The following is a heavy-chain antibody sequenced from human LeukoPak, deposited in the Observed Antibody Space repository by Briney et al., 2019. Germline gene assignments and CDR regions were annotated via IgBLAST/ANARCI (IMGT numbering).Heavy chain of an antibody. CDR1: GLTVSSTY. J-gene: IGHJ4*02. V-gene: IGHV3-66*01. Sequence: HPGGSLRLPCAASGLTVSSTYMSWVRQAPGKGLEWVSVIYSDGSTHYADSVKGRFTISRDNSKNTVYLQMNSLRAEDTAVYFCARRPDYGGTPTFDYWGQGTLVTVSS. D-gene: IGHD4-23*01. CDR2: IYSDGST. CDR3: ARRPDYGGTPTFDY.